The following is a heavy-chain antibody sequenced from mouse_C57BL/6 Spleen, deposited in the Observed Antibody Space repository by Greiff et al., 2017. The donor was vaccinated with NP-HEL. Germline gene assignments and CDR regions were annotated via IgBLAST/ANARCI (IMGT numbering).Heavy chain of an antibody. Sequence: VKLQESGPGLVQPSQSLSITCTVTGFSLTSYGLHWVRQSPGKGLEWLGVIWSGGITDYNAAFISRLSISKDNSKSQVFFKMNSLQADDTAIYYCARGLITTVGDYWGQGTTLTVSS. D-gene: IGHD1-1*01. CDR3: ARGLITTVGDY. V-gene: IGHV2-2*01. CDR1: GFSLTSYG. J-gene: IGHJ2*01. CDR2: IWSGGIT.